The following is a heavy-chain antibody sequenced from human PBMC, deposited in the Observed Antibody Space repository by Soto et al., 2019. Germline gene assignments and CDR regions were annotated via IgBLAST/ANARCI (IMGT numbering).Heavy chain of an antibody. CDR1: GGFVSKFA. J-gene: IGHJ5*02. CDR3: ATSRGGRGRVSSAAGTMNWFDP. Sequence: QVQLVQSGAEVKKPGSSVKVSCKASGGFVSKFAVNWVRQAPGQGLEWMGGISPVFNTSNYAQRFQARVTTPADESPTTDSLESRSLPSADTAVYSCATSRGGRGRVSSAAGTMNWFDPWGQGTLVTVSS. D-gene: IGHD1-1*01. V-gene: IGHV1-69*01. CDR2: ISPVFNTS.